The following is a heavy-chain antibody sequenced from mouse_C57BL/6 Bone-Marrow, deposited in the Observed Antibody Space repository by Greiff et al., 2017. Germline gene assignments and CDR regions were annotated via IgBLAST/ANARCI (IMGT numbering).Heavy chain of an antibody. V-gene: IGHV1-59*01. Sequence: QVQLKQSGAELVRPGTSVKLSCKASGYTFTSYWMHWVKQRPGQGLEWIGVIDPSDSYTNYNQKFKGKATLTVDTSSSTAYMQLSSLTSEDSAVYYCAGENDYEGVDYWGQGTTLTVSS. CDR3: AGENDYEGVDY. CDR2: IDPSDSYT. CDR1: GYTFTSYW. D-gene: IGHD2-4*01. J-gene: IGHJ2*01.